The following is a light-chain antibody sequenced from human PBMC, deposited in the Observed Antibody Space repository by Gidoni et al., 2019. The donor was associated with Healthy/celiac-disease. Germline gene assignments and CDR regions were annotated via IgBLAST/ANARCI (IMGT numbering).Light chain of an antibody. CDR2: AAS. J-gene: IGKJ2*01. V-gene: IGKV1-39*01. CDR3: QQSYNTIMYT. Sequence: DIQMTQSPSSLSASVGDRVTITCRASQSISSYLNWYQQQPGKAPKLLIYAASSLQSGVPSRFSGSGSGTDFTLTISSLQPEDFATYYCQQSYNTIMYTFGQXTKLEIK. CDR1: QSISSY.